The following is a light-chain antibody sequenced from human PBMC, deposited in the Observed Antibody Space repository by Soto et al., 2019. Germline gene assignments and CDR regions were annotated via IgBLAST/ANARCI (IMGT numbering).Light chain of an antibody. J-gene: IGKJ5*01. CDR3: LQRSDWPIT. Sequence: EIVLTQSPPTLSLSPGESAALSCRVSQTISTYLAWYQQKPGQAPRLLIYDASTRATGIPARFSGSGSGTDFTLTISYLEPEDFAVYYCLQRSDWPITLGQRTRLEI. CDR1: QTISTY. V-gene: IGKV3-11*01. CDR2: DAS.